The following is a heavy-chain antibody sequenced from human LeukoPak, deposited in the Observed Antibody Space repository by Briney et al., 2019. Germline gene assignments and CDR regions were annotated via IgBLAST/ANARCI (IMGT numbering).Heavy chain of an antibody. D-gene: IGHD3-22*01. V-gene: IGHV3-23*01. CDR3: ARDPFYYDNSGYYMSDAFDI. Sequence: GGSLRLSCAASGFTFSSYAMSWVRQAPGKGLEWVSAISGSGGSTYYADSVKGRFTISRDNSKNTLYLQMNSLRAEDTAVYYCARDPFYYDNSGYYMSDAFDIWGQGTMVTVSS. CDR2: ISGSGGST. CDR1: GFTFSSYA. J-gene: IGHJ3*02.